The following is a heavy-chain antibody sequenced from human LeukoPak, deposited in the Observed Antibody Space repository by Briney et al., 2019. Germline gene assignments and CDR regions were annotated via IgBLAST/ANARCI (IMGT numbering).Heavy chain of an antibody. CDR1: GGTFSSYA. Sequence: ASVKVSCKASGGTFSSYAISWVRQAPGKGLEWMGGFDPEDGETIYAQKFQGRVTMTEDTSTDTAYMELSSLRSEDTAVYYCATVGWHEYSWFDPWGQGTLVTVSS. CDR3: ATVGWHEYSWFDP. D-gene: IGHD6-19*01. J-gene: IGHJ5*02. CDR2: FDPEDGET. V-gene: IGHV1-24*01.